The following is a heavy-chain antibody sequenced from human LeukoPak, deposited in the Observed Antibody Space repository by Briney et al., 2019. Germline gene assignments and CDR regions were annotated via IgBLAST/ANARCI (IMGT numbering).Heavy chain of an antibody. D-gene: IGHD3-22*01. V-gene: IGHV4-38-2*02. Sequence: PSETLSLTCTVSGYSISSGYYWGWIRQPPGKGLEWIGEINHSGSTNYNPSLKSRVTISVDTSKNQFSLKLSSVTAADTAVYYCARRSYYYDSSGYYLPDNWFDPWGQGTLVTVSS. CDR3: ARRSYYYDSSGYYLPDNWFDP. J-gene: IGHJ5*02. CDR1: GYSISSGYY. CDR2: INHSGST.